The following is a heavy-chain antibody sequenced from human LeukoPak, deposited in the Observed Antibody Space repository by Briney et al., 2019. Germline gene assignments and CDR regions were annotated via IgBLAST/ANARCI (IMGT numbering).Heavy chain of an antibody. J-gene: IGHJ5*02. Sequence: ASVKVSCKASGYTFTSYGISWVRQAPGQGLEWMGWISAYNGNTNYAQKLQGRVTMTTDTSTSTAYMELRSLRSDDTAVYYCARVSVRRVRDTHRYCSSTSCSHPDWFDPWGQGTLVTVSS. CDR2: ISAYNGNT. CDR1: GYTFTSYG. D-gene: IGHD2-2*01. V-gene: IGHV1-18*01. CDR3: ARVSVRRVRDTHRYCSSTSCSHPDWFDP.